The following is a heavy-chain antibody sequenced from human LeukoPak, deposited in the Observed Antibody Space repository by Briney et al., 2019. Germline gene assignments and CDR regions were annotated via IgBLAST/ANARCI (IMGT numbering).Heavy chain of an antibody. CDR2: ISSSSSYI. D-gene: IGHD6-13*01. Sequence: GGSLRLSCAASGFTFSSYSMNWVRQALGKGLEWVSSISSSSSYIDYADSVKGRFTISRDNAKNSLYLQMNSLRAEDTAVYYCARARGIAAHFDYWGQGTLVTVSS. J-gene: IGHJ4*02. V-gene: IGHV3-21*01. CDR1: GFTFSSYS. CDR3: ARARGIAAHFDY.